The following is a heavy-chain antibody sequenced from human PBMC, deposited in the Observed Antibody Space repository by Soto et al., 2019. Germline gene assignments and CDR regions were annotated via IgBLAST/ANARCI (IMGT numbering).Heavy chain of an antibody. CDR3: AKDFYDGSGSYYNPLDAFDI. CDR2: ISWNSGSI. Sequence: EVQLVESGGGLVQPGRSLRLSCAASGFTFDDYAMHWVRQAPGKGLEWVSGISWNSGSIGYADSVKGRFTISRDNAKNSLYLQMNSLRAEDTALYYCAKDFYDGSGSYYNPLDAFDIWGQGTMVTVSS. V-gene: IGHV3-9*01. CDR1: GFTFDDYA. D-gene: IGHD3-10*01. J-gene: IGHJ3*02.